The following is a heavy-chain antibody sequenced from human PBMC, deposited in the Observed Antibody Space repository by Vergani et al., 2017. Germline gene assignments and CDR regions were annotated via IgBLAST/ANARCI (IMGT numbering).Heavy chain of an antibody. CDR1: GGTFSSYA. CDR2: IIPIFGTA. Sequence: QVQLVQSGAEVKKPGSSVKVSCKASGGTFSSYAISWVRQAPGQGLEWMGGIIPIFGTANYAQKFQGRVTITADESTSTAYMELSSLRSDDTAVYYCARVSNNDYVWGSDRDGAYYFDYWGQGTLVTVSS. V-gene: IGHV1-69*01. CDR3: ARVSNNDYVWGSDRDGAYYFDY. D-gene: IGHD3-16*02. J-gene: IGHJ4*02.